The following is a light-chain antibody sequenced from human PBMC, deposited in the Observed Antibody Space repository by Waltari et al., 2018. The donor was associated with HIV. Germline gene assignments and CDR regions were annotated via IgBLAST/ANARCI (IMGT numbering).Light chain of an antibody. CDR1: SSNIGSNY. V-gene: IGLV1-47*01. CDR3: ATRDGSLKV. CDR2: RNN. Sequence: QSVLTQPPSASGTPGQGVTISCVGDSSNIGSNYVYWSQQLPGTAPKVLIYRNNQRPSGVPDRFSGSKSGASASLTISGLRSADEAVYFCATRDGSLKVFGGGTKLTVL. J-gene: IGLJ3*02.